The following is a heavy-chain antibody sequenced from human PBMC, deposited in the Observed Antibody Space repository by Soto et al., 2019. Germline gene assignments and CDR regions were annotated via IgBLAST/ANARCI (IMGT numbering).Heavy chain of an antibody. D-gene: IGHD2-21*01. J-gene: IGHJ6*02. CDR2: ERNDGGTT. V-gene: IGHV3-15*07. CDR3: TTGVLGDSGGMDV. CDR1: GFSVSVAW. Sequence: EVQLVESGGGLVKPGGSLRLSCAATGFSVSVAWMNWVRQAPGKGREWVGRERNDGGTTDYAAPVKGRLTILRDDSKTTLYLELNSLKTEDTAVYFCTTGVLGDSGGMDVWGQGTTVTVSS.